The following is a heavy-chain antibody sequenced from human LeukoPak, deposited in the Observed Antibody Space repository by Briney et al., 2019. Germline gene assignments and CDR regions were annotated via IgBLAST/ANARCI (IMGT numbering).Heavy chain of an antibody. V-gene: IGHV3-74*01. CDR3: ATAPISDADY. Sequence: PGGSLRLSCAASGFTFSSYWMHWVRQAPGKGLVWVSRINSDGSSTSCADSVKGRFTISRDNAKNTLYLQMDSLRAEDTAVYYCATAPISDADYWGQGTLVTVSS. D-gene: IGHD3-3*01. J-gene: IGHJ4*02. CDR2: INSDGSST. CDR1: GFTFSSYW.